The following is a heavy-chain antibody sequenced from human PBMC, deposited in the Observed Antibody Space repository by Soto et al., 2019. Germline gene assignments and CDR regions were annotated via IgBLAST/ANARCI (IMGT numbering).Heavy chain of an antibody. D-gene: IGHD2-2*03. CDR3: SRGSFGYYGP. V-gene: IGHV3-49*04. CDR2: IRNTPYGGTT. Sequence: PXGSLMLSCDFSGFCSSEHAMTWVRQAPGKGLEWVGFIRNTPYGGTTDYAASVRGRFTISRDDSESIAYLQMNSLKTEDSGVYYCSRGSFGYYGPWGPGTMVTVPQ. J-gene: IGHJ5*02. CDR1: GFCSSEHA.